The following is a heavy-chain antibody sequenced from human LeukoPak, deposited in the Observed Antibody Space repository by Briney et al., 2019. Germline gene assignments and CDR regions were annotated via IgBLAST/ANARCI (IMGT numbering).Heavy chain of an antibody. Sequence: PGGSLRLSCAASGFTFSNYAIHWVRQAPGKGLEWVAFISNNGRNKDYADSVKGRFTISRDNSKNTLYLQVNSLRPEDTAVYYCARELWFGELSHFDYWGQGTLVTVSS. D-gene: IGHD3-10*01. CDR1: GFTFSNYA. CDR3: ARELWFGELSHFDY. J-gene: IGHJ4*02. CDR2: ISNNGRNK. V-gene: IGHV3-30*04.